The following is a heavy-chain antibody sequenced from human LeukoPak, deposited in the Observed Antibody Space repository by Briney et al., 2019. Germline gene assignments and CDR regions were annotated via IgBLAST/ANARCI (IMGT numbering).Heavy chain of an antibody. Sequence: PGGSLRLSCAASGFTFSSYGMHWVRQAPGKGLEWVAFIRYDGSNKYYADSVKGRFTTSRDNSKNTLYLQMNSLRAEDTAVYYCAKDSVLYYYDSSGYAPFEYWGQGTLVTVSS. CDR3: AKDSVLYYYDSSGYAPFEY. V-gene: IGHV3-30*02. J-gene: IGHJ4*02. CDR2: IRYDGSNK. CDR1: GFTFSSYG. D-gene: IGHD3-22*01.